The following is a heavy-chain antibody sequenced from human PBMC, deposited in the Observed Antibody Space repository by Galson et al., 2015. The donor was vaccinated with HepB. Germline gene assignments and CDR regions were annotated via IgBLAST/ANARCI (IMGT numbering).Heavy chain of an antibody. Sequence: SLRLSCAASGFTFSNYIMHWVRQSPEKGLVWLSRIANDGSATHYADSVKGRFTISRDNAKNSLYLQMNSLRAEDTAVYYCARDAGDDYGDSDAFDVWGQGTMVTVSS. CDR3: ARDAGDDYGDSDAFDV. CDR1: GFTFSNYI. CDR2: IANDGSAT. D-gene: IGHD4-17*01. J-gene: IGHJ3*01. V-gene: IGHV3-74*01.